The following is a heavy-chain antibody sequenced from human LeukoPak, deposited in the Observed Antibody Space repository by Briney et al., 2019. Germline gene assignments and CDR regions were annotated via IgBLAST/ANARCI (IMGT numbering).Heavy chain of an antibody. CDR2: IGGSSGTI. CDR3: ARDLNWAFEY. CDR1: GFTFSSYS. V-gene: IGHV3-48*02. J-gene: IGHJ4*02. D-gene: IGHD7-27*01. Sequence: GGSLRLSCAASGFTFSSYSINWVRQAPGKGLEWISYIGGSSGTIWYADSVKGRFTISRDNAKSSLYLQMNSLRDGDTAVYYCARDLNWAFEYWGQGTLVTVSS.